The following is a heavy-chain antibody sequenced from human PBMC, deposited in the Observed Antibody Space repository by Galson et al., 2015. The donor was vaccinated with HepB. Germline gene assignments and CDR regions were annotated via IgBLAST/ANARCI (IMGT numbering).Heavy chain of an antibody. V-gene: IGHV3-11*06. CDR3: ASFPRYGSGRNRLNWFDP. CDR1: GFTFSDYY. D-gene: IGHD3-10*01. Sequence: SLRLSCAASGFTFSDYYMTWIRQAPGKGLEWVSYISTSSTYTNYADSVKGRFTISRDNARNSLYLQMDSLRAEDTAVYYCASFPRYGSGRNRLNWFDPWGQGTLVTVSS. CDR2: ISTSSTYT. J-gene: IGHJ5*02.